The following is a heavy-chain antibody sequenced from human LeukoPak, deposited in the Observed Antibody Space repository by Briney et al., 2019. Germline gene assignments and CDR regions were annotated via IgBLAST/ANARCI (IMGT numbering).Heavy chain of an antibody. CDR2: IIPIFGTA. D-gene: IGHD3-22*01. Sequence: SVKVSCKASGGTFSSYAISWVRQAPGQGLEWKGGIIPIFGTANYAQKFQGRVTITADESTSTAYMELSSLRSEDTAVYYCARGRYYYDSSDLYYLDYWGQGTLVTVSS. CDR1: GGTFSSYA. V-gene: IGHV1-69*13. CDR3: ARGRYYYDSSDLYYLDY. J-gene: IGHJ4*02.